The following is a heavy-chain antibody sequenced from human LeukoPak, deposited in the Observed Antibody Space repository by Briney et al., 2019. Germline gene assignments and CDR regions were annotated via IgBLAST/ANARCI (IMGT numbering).Heavy chain of an antibody. Sequence: ASVKVSCKASGYTFTGYYMHWVRQAPGQGLEWMGWINPNSGGTNYAQKFQGRVTMTRDTSISTAYMELSRLGSDDTAVYYCARDQSRYCSGGSCYQTDYWGQGTLVTVSS. V-gene: IGHV1-2*02. CDR3: ARDQSRYCSGGSCYQTDY. CDR2: INPNSGGT. CDR1: GYTFTGYY. D-gene: IGHD2-15*01. J-gene: IGHJ4*02.